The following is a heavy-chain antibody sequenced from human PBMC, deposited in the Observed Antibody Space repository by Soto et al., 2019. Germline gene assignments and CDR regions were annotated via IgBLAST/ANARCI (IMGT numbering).Heavy chain of an antibody. D-gene: IGHD6-19*01. CDR3: AKRDSSGSFYFDY. CDR1: GCTIKNYA. J-gene: IGHJ4*02. V-gene: IGHV3-23*01. CDR2: FSGSSDNR. Sequence: PXGSLRLCGAASGCTIKNYAMSWFLQAPGKGLEWVSTFSGSSDNRYYADSVKGRFTISRDNSKNTLCLQMNTLRAEDTAIYYCAKRDSSGSFYFDYWGQGTLVTVYS.